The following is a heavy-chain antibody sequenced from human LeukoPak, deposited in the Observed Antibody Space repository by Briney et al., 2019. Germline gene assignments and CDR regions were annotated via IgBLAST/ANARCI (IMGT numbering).Heavy chain of an antibody. Sequence: KPSQTLSLTCTVSGGSISSGSYYWSWIRQPAGKGLEWIGRIYTSGSTNYNPSLKSRVAISVDTSKNQFSLKLSSVTAADTAVYYCARSRPYSSVWVDNTIDYWGQGTLVTVSS. CDR3: ARSRPYSSVWVDNTIDY. D-gene: IGHD6-25*01. CDR1: GGSISSGSYY. V-gene: IGHV4-61*02. J-gene: IGHJ4*02. CDR2: IYTSGST.